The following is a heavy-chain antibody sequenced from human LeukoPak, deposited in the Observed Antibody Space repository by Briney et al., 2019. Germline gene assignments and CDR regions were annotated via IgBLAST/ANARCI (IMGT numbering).Heavy chain of an antibody. V-gene: IGHV1-2*02. Sequence: ASVKVSCKASGYTFTGYYMHWMRQAPGQGLEWMGWINPNSGGTNYAQKFQGRVTMTRDTSISTAYMELSRVRSDDTAVYYCARGISYCGGDCLDYWGQGTLVTVSS. CDR3: ARGISYCGGDCLDY. CDR1: GYTFTGYY. D-gene: IGHD2-21*02. J-gene: IGHJ4*02. CDR2: INPNSGGT.